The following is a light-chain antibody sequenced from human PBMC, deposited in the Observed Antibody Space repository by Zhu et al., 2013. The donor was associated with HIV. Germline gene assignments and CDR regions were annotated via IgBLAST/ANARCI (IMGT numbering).Light chain of an antibody. Sequence: DIVMTQSPDSLAMSLGERATINCKSSQSVLYSSNNKNYLAWYQQKPGQPPKLLIYWASTRDSGVPDRFSGSGSGTDFSLTISRLQPEDVATYYCQHYYSASASFGQGTKLEIK. CDR1: QSVLYSSNNKNY. CDR3: QHYYSASAS. J-gene: IGKJ2*03. CDR2: WAS. V-gene: IGKV4-1*01.